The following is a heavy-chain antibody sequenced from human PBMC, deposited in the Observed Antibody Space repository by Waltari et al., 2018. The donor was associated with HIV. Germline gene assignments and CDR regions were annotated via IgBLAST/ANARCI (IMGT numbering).Heavy chain of an antibody. CDR2: IIPILGIA. J-gene: IGHJ4*02. Sequence: HVQLVQSGAEVKKPATSVKLYCKASGGALSSYSTSRTRQAPGQGLEWMGRIIPILGIANYAQKFQGRVTITADKSTSTAYMELSSLRSEDTAVYYCAREQGATMIVVAAGGYWGQGTLVTVSS. CDR1: GGALSSYS. V-gene: IGHV1-69*04. D-gene: IGHD3-22*01. CDR3: AREQGATMIVVAAGGY.